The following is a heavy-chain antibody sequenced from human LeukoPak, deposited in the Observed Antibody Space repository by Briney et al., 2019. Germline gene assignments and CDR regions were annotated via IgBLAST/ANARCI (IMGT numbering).Heavy chain of an antibody. CDR1: GYSISSGYY. D-gene: IGHD5-12*01. Sequence: SETLSLTCTVSGYSISSGYYWGWIRQPPGKGLEWIGSIYHSGSTYYNPSLKSRVTISVDTSKNQFSLKLSSVTAADTAVYYCARSPWMPSTVGDYWGQGTLVTVSS. J-gene: IGHJ4*02. CDR2: IYHSGST. CDR3: ARSPWMPSTVGDY. V-gene: IGHV4-38-2*02.